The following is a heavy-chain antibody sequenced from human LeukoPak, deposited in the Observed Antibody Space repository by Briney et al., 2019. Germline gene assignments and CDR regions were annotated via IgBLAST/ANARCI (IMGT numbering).Heavy chain of an antibody. J-gene: IGHJ4*02. CDR1: GFSFSSYV. CDR2: ISDSGGTT. CDR3: AKSGYNRFDY. D-gene: IGHD5-24*01. V-gene: IGHV3-23*01. Sequence: GGTLRLSCAASGFSFSSYVINWVRQAPGKGLEWVSLISDSGGTTNHADSVKGRFTISRDNSKNTLYLQMNSLRAEDTAVYYCAKSGYNRFDYWGQGTLVTVSS.